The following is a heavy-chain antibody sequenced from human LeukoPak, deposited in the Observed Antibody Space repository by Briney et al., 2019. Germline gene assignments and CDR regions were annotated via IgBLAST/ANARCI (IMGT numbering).Heavy chain of an antibody. V-gene: IGHV3-43*02. J-gene: IGHJ4*02. CDR3: AKVQARGADFDY. CDR2: ISGDGGST. Sequence: GGSLRLSCAASGFTFDDYAMHWVRQAPGKGPEWVSLISGDGGSTYYADSVKGRFTISRDNSKNSLYLQMNSLRTEDTALYYCAKVQARGADFDYWGQGTLVTVSS. D-gene: IGHD1-26*01. CDR1: GFTFDDYA.